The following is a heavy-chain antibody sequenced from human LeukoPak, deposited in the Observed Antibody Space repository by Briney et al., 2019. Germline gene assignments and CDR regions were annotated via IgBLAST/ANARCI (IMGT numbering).Heavy chain of an antibody. CDR3: ARGTSLPSGSYYFDY. CDR1: GGSFSGYY. V-gene: IGHV4-34*01. D-gene: IGHD1-26*01. J-gene: IGHJ4*02. CDR2: INHSGST. Sequence: PSETLSLTCAVYGGSFSGYYWSWIRQPPGKGLEWIGEINHSGSTNYNPSLKSRVTISVDTSKNQFSLKLSSVTAADTAVYYCARGTSLPSGSYYFDYWGQGTLVTVSS.